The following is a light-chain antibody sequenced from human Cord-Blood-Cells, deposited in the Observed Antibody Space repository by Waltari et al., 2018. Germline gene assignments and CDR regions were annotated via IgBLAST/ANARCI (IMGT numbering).Light chain of an antibody. Sequence: QSALTQPASVSGSPGPSITISCTGTSSDVGGYNYVSWYQQHPGKAPKLMIYDVSNRPSGVSNRFSGSKSGNTASLTISGLQAEDEADYYCSSYTSSSTWVFGGVTKLTVL. J-gene: IGLJ3*02. CDR3: SSYTSSSTWV. CDR2: DVS. CDR1: SSDVGGYNY. V-gene: IGLV2-14*03.